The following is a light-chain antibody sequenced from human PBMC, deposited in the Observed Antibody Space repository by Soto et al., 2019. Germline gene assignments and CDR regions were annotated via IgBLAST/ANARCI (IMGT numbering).Light chain of an antibody. CDR2: DTS. J-gene: IGKJ1*01. CDR3: QQYRSTPRT. CDR1: QSISSSY. V-gene: IGKV3-20*01. Sequence: DIVLTQSPGTLSLSPGERATLSCRASQSISSSYLAWYQQKPGQAPRLLIYDTSSRATGIPDGFSGSGSEAKLTLTIISLEHEDYSVYHCQQYRSTPRTFGQGTKVEV.